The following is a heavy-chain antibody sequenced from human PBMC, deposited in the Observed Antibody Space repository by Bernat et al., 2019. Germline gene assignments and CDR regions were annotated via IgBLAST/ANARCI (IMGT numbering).Heavy chain of an antibody. CDR2: IRHSGNT. Sequence: QVLLQESGPGLVKPSETLSLTCAVSGDSISSGYLWGWVRQPPGKGLEWIGNIRHSGNTYYNPSLKSRVIISVDTSKNESSLKLSSVSAADTALFYCARKIQGDGFDIWGQGTMVTVSS. V-gene: IGHV4-38-2*01. CDR3: ARKIQGDGFDI. CDR1: GDSISSGYL. J-gene: IGHJ3*02.